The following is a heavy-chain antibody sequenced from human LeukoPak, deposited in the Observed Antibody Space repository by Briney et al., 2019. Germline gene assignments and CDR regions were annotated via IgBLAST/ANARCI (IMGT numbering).Heavy chain of an antibody. CDR3: ARGVSGNWFDP. D-gene: IGHD3-10*01. CDR1: GYSISSGYY. CDR2: IYRSGST. Sequence: SETLSLTCTVSGYSISSGYYWGWIRQPPGKGLEWIGSIYRSGSTYYNPSLKSRVTISVDTSKNQFSLKLSSVTAADTAVYYCARGVSGNWFDPWGQGTLVTVSS. J-gene: IGHJ5*02. V-gene: IGHV4-38-2*02.